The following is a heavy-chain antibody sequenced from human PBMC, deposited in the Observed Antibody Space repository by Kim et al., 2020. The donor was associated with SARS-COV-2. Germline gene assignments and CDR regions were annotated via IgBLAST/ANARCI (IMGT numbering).Heavy chain of an antibody. D-gene: IGHD7-27*01. Sequence: ADSVKGRFTISRDNSKNTLYLQMNSLRAEDTAVYYCATCTTGDVGDYFDYWGQGTLVTVSS. J-gene: IGHJ4*02. CDR3: ATCTTGDVGDYFDY. V-gene: IGHV3-30*01.